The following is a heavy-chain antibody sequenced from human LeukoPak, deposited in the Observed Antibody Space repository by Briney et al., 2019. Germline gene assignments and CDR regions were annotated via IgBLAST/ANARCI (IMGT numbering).Heavy chain of an antibody. Sequence: SGPTLVNPTQTLTLTCTFSGFSLSSSGVGVGWIRQPPGKALEWLALIYWDDDKRYSPSLKSRLTITKDTSKNQVVLTMTNMDPVDTATYYCARRPSASWYFDYWGQGTLVTVSP. D-gene: IGHD6-6*01. J-gene: IGHJ4*02. CDR1: GFSLSSSGVG. CDR2: IYWDDDK. CDR3: ARRPSASWYFDY. V-gene: IGHV2-5*02.